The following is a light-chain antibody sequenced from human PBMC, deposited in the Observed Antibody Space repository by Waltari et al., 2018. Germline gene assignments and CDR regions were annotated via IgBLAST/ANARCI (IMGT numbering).Light chain of an antibody. V-gene: IGLV1-47*01. J-gene: IGLJ3*02. Sequence: QSVLTQPPSASGTPGQRVTISCSGISSNTGNNYVFWYQQPPGTAPKLLIYRNDHRPSGVPDRFSGSKSVTSASLAIGGLRSEDEADYHCAAWDNSLSGWVFGEGTKLTVL. CDR2: RND. CDR3: AAWDNSLSGWV. CDR1: SSNTGNNY.